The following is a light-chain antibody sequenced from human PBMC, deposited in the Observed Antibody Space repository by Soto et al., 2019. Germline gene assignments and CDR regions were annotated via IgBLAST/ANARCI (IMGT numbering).Light chain of an antibody. CDR2: DVS. Sequence: QSALTQPASVSGSPGQSITISCNGTSSDIGDYNYVSWYQHHPGKAPKLMIYDVSNRPSGISNRFFGSKSGNTASLTISGLQAEDEANYYCTSYTGSNTVVFGGGTKLTVL. CDR1: SSDIGDYNY. J-gene: IGLJ2*01. CDR3: TSYTGSNTVV. V-gene: IGLV2-14*01.